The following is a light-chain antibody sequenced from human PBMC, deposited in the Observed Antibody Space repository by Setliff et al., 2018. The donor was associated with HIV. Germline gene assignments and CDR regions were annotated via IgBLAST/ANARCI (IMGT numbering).Light chain of an antibody. CDR2: EVN. V-gene: IGLV2-14*01. CDR3: SSYRDTNTWV. CDR1: SSNVGGYNY. J-gene: IGLJ3*02. Sequence: QSALTQPASVSGSPGQSITISCTGTSSNVGGYNYVSWYQQHPGKAPKLIIYEVNYRPSGVSNRFSGSKSGNTASLIISGLQAEDEADYYCSSYRDTNTWVFGGGIKVTVL.